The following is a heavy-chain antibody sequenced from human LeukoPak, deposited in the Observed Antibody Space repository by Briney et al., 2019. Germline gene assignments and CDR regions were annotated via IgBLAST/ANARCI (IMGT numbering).Heavy chain of an antibody. V-gene: IGHV3-30-3*01. Sequence: GRSLRLSCAASGFTFSSYAMHWVRQAPGKGLEWVAVISYDGSNKYYADSVKGRFTISRDNSKNTLYLQMNSLRDEDTAVYYCARDNWNDADAFDIWGQGTMVTVSS. CDR2: ISYDGSNK. CDR3: ARDNWNDADAFDI. D-gene: IGHD1-20*01. J-gene: IGHJ3*02. CDR1: GFTFSSYA.